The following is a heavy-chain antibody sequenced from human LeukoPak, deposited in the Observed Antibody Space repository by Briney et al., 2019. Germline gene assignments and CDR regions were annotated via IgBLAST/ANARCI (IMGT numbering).Heavy chain of an antibody. V-gene: IGHV4-59*01. CDR1: GGSISMYY. D-gene: IGHD2-21*01. J-gene: IGHJ6*02. Sequence: SETLSLTCTVAGGSISMYYWSWIRQPPGKGLEWNGYIYYSGSTNYNASPKSRVTISVETSTNQFSLKLSSVTAADTAVYYCARRTTHTELCAYYYYGMDVWGQGTTVTVSS. CDR3: ARRTTHTELCAYYYYGMDV. CDR2: IYYSGST.